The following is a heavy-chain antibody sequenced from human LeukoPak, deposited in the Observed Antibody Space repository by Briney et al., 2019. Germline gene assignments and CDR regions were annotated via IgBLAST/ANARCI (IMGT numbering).Heavy chain of an antibody. J-gene: IGHJ4*02. CDR3: ARDGVAGTYYFDY. CDR2: ISPSGGST. D-gene: IGHD6-19*01. Sequence: GASVKVSCKASGYTFTTYYIHWVRQAPGQGLEWMGIISPSGGSTSYPQKFQGRVTMTRDTSTSTVYMELTSLRSEDTALYFCARDGVAGTYYFDYWGQGTLVTVSS. V-gene: IGHV1-46*01. CDR1: GYTFTTYY.